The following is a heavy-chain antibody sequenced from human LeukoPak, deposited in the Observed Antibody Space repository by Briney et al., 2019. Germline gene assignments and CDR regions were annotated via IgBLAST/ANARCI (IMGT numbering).Heavy chain of an antibody. D-gene: IGHD6-19*01. CDR3: ARDSNGWSHVKED. Sequence: GGSLRLSCAASGFTFSSYWMSWLRQAPGKGLEWVANIKQDGSEKYYVDSVKGRFTISRDNAKNSLYLQMNSLIAEDTAVYYCARDSNGWSHVKEDWGQGTLVTVSS. CDR1: GFTFSSYW. J-gene: IGHJ4*02. CDR2: IKQDGSEK. V-gene: IGHV3-7*01.